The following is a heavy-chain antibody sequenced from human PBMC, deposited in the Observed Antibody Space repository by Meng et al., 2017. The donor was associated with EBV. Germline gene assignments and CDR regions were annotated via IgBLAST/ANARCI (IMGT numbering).Heavy chain of an antibody. V-gene: IGHV1-69*01. CDR1: GGPFRYYA. CDR2: FLPRLGAP. CDR3: ASESGRGYTPDY. J-gene: IGHJ4*02. Sequence: QGKLVQFAAGVKTPGSSVKVSCKTSGGPFRYYAISWVRQAPGQGLEWLGGFLPRLGAPNYAQKFHGRVKITADESTSTHYMDLSSLRSEDTAIYYCASESGRGYTPDYWGQGTLVTVSS. D-gene: IGHD3-10*01.